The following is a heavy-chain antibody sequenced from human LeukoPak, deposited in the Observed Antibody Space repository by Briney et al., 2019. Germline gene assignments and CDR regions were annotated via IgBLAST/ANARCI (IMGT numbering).Heavy chain of an antibody. D-gene: IGHD3-22*01. J-gene: IGHJ4*02. CDR2: ISYDGSNK. CDR3: ASRPENLTVAYYYDSSGSRYYFDY. V-gene: IGHV3-30*04. CDR1: GFTFSSYA. Sequence: PGRSLRLSCAASGFTFSSYAMHWVRQAPGKGLEWVAVISYDGSNKYYADSVKGRFTISRDNSKNTLYLQMNSLRAEDTAVYYCASRPENLTVAYYYDSSGSRYYFDYWGQGTLVTVSS.